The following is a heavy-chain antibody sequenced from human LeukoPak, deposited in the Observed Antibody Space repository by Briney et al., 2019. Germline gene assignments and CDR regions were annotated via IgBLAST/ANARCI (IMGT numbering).Heavy chain of an antibody. D-gene: IGHD3-10*01. V-gene: IGHV4-4*02. CDR3: AKESGRGTFDI. Sequence: PSETLSLTCEVSGASISATNWWTWFRLPPGKGLEWIGEVSHSDSTNYSPSLRGRVRLSVDRATNQFSLRLTSVTAADTAVYYCAKESGRGTFDIWGQGTMVTVSP. CDR2: VSHSDST. CDR1: GASISATNW. J-gene: IGHJ3*02.